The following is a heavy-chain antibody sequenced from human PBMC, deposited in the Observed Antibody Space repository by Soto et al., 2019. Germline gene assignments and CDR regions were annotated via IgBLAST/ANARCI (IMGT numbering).Heavy chain of an antibody. D-gene: IGHD3-22*01. Sequence: ASVKVSCKASGYTFTSYAMHWVRQAPGQRLEWMGWINAGNGNTKYSQKFQGRVTITADESTTTAYMELSSLRSEDTAVYYCARPTRFYYDSSGQSAWFDPWGQGTRVTVS. V-gene: IGHV1-3*01. CDR3: ARPTRFYYDSSGQSAWFDP. CDR2: INAGNGNT. CDR1: GYTFTSYA. J-gene: IGHJ5*02.